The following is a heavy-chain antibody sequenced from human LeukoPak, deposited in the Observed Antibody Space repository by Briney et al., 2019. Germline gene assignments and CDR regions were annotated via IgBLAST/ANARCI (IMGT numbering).Heavy chain of an antibody. Sequence: SETLSLTCTVSGGSISSYYWSWIRQPAGKGLEWIGRIYTSGSTNYNPSLKSRVTMSVDTSKNQFSLKLSSVTAADTAVYYRARDHCGGDCYFPDAFDIWGQGTMVTVSS. D-gene: IGHD2-21*02. J-gene: IGHJ3*02. CDR3: ARDHCGGDCYFPDAFDI. CDR1: GGSISSYY. CDR2: IYTSGST. V-gene: IGHV4-4*07.